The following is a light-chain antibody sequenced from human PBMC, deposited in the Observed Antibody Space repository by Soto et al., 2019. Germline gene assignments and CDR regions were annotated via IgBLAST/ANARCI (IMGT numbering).Light chain of an antibody. Sequence: EIVLTQSPGTLSLSSGERATLSCRASQSVRSNYLAWYQQKPGQAPRLLLYGASSRATGIPDRFGGSGSGTDFTLTISRLEPEDFAVYDCQQYASSPLTFGGGTKVEIK. CDR3: QQYASSPLT. J-gene: IGKJ4*01. CDR2: GAS. V-gene: IGKV3-20*01. CDR1: QSVRSNY.